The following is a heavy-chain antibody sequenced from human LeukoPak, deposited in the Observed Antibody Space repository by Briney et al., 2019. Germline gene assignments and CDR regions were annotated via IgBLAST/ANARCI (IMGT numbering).Heavy chain of an antibody. CDR3: AKARIAAAGGYYYYGMDV. Sequence: GGSLRLYCAASGFTFSSYAMSWVRQAPGKGLEWVSAISGSGGSTYYADSVKGRFTISRDNSKNTLYLQMNSLRAEDTAVYYCAKARIAAAGGYYYYGMDVWGQGTTVTVSS. CDR2: ISGSGGST. D-gene: IGHD6-13*01. J-gene: IGHJ6*02. V-gene: IGHV3-23*01. CDR1: GFTFSSYA.